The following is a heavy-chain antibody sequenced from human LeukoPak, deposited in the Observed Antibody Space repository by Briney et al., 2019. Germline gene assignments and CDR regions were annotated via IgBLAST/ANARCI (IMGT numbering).Heavy chain of an antibody. Sequence: SETLSLTCTVSGGSITSTTHYWSWIRQHPGKGLEWIGYIYYSGSTQYNPSLKSRVTISVDTSKKQFSLKLSSVTAADTAVYYCAREYYDTLTGSAGWFDPGGQGTLVTVSS. V-gene: IGHV4-31*03. CDR2: IYYSGST. CDR3: AREYYDTLTGSAGWFDP. J-gene: IGHJ5*02. CDR1: GGSITSTTHY. D-gene: IGHD3-9*01.